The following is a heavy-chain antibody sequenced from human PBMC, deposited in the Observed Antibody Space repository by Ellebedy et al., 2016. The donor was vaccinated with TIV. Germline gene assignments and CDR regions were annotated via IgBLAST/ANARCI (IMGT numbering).Heavy chain of an antibody. J-gene: IGHJ4*02. V-gene: IGHV4-59*02. Sequence: MPSETLSLTCTVSGGSVSSYYWSWIRQPPGKGLEWIGFIYSTGSTNYNPSLKSRVTISVHTSKNQFSLKLSSVTAADTAVYYFANGVKTVVSWGQGTLVTVS. CDR2: IYSTGST. CDR3: ANGVKTVVS. CDR1: GGSVSSYY. D-gene: IGHD2-21*01.